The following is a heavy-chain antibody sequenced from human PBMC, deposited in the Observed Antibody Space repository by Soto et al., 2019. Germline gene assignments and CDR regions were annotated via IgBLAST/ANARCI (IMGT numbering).Heavy chain of an antibody. V-gene: IGHV1-18*01. J-gene: IGHJ6*02. CDR2: ISAYNGNT. CDR3: AKTHRGYSYGQYYYGMDV. CDR1: GYTFTSYG. D-gene: IGHD5-18*01. Sequence: ASVKVSCKASGYTFTSYGISWVRQAPGQGLEWMGWISAYNGNTNYAQKLQGRVTMTTDTSTSTAYMELRSLRSDDTAVYYCAKTHRGYSYGQYYYGMDVWGQGTTVTAP.